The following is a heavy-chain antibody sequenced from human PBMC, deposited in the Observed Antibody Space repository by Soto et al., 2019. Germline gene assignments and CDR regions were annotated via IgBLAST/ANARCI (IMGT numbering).Heavy chain of an antibody. D-gene: IGHD5-18*01. V-gene: IGHV3-43*01. CDR1: GFTFDDYT. Sequence: PGGSLRLSCAASGFTFDDYTMHWVRQAPGKGLEWVSLISWDGGSTYYADSVKGRFTISRDNSKNSLYLQMNSLRTEDTALYYCAKDLGGGYSYGMPRYYYYGMDVWGQGTTVTVSS. CDR3: AKDLGGGYSYGMPRYYYYGMDV. CDR2: ISWDGGST. J-gene: IGHJ6*02.